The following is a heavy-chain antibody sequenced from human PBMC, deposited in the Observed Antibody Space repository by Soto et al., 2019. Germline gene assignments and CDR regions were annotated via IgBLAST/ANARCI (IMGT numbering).Heavy chain of an antibody. D-gene: IGHD2-2*01. Sequence: PSETLSLTCAVYGGSISSYYWSWIRQPPGKGLEWIGYIYYSGSTNYSPSLKSRVTISVDTSKNQFSLKLSSVTVADTAVYYCARHVVPAANYFAYWGQGTRVTVS. V-gene: IGHV4-59*08. CDR3: ARHVVPAANYFAY. CDR1: GGSISSYY. J-gene: IGHJ4*02. CDR2: IYYSGST.